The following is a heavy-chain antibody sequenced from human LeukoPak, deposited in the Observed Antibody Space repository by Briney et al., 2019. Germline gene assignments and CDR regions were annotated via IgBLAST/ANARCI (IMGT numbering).Heavy chain of an antibody. V-gene: IGHV4-39*01. CDR2: IYYSGST. Sequence: PSETLSLTCTVSGGSISSSSYYWGWIRQPPGKGLEWIGSIYYSGSTYYNPSLKSRVTISVDTSKNQFSLKLSSVTAADTAVYYCARQPVAGTFFDYWGQGTLVTVSS. CDR3: ARQPVAGTFFDY. J-gene: IGHJ4*02. CDR1: GGSISSSSYY. D-gene: IGHD6-19*01.